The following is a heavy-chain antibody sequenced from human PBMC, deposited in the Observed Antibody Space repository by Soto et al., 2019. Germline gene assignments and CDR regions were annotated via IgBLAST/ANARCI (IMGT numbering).Heavy chain of an antibody. CDR2: ISINGGST. Sequence: GGSLRLSCSASGFTFSSYAMHWVRQAPGKGLEYVSSISINGGSTHYPDSVKGRFTISRHNSRNTQYLQMGSLRADDTAVYYCVKGEFYYDSSAYYPFDSWGQGTLVTVSS. CDR3: VKGEFYYDSSAYYPFDS. V-gene: IGHV3-64D*06. J-gene: IGHJ4*02. D-gene: IGHD3-22*01. CDR1: GFTFSSYA.